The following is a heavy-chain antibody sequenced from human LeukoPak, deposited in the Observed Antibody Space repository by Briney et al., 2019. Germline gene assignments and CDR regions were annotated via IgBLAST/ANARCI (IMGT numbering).Heavy chain of an antibody. J-gene: IGHJ4*02. CDR3: ARAGFNRWLAPYYFDY. D-gene: IGHD6-19*01. CDR1: GFTFSDYY. CDR2: ISGSSSYT. Sequence: GGSLRLSCAASGFTFSDYYMSWIRQAPGKGLEWVSYISGSSSYTNYADSVKGRFTISRDNAKNSLYLQMNSLRAEDTAVYYCARAGFNRWLAPYYFDYWGQGTLVTVSS. V-gene: IGHV3-11*05.